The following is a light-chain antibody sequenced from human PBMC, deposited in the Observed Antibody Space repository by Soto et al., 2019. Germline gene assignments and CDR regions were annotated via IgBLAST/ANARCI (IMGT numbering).Light chain of an antibody. CDR3: QQRSNWPRT. J-gene: IGKJ1*01. V-gene: IGKV3-11*01. CDR2: DAS. CDR1: QSVSRY. Sequence: EVVLTQSPDIPSLSPGARATLSCRASQSVSRYLRWYQQKPGQAPRLLIYDASHRATGIPARFSGRGSGTDFTLAISSLEPEDFAIYYCQQRSNWPRTFGQGTEVEL.